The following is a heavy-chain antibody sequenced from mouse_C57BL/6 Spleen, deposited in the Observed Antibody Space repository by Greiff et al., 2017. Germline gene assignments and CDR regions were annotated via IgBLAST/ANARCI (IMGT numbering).Heavy chain of an antibody. J-gene: IGHJ3*01. V-gene: IGHV1-52*01. CDR1: GYTFTSYW. Sequence: QVQLQQPGAELVRPGSSVKLSCKASGYTFTSYWMHWVKQRPIQGLEWIGNIDPSDSETHYNQKFKDKATLTVDKSSSTAYMQLSSLTSEDSAVYYCASYSNQTVTFAYWGQGTLVTVSA. CDR2: IDPSDSET. D-gene: IGHD2-5*01. CDR3: ASYSNQTVTFAY.